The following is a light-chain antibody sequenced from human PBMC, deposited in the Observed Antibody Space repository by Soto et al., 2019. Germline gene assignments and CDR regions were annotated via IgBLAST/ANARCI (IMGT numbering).Light chain of an antibody. V-gene: IGKV3-15*01. CDR2: GAS. J-gene: IGKJ1*01. Sequence: EIVLTQSPGTLSLSPGERATLSCRASQSVSSSYLAWYQQKPGQAPRLLIYGASTRATGIPARFSGSGSGTEFTLTISSLQSEDFAVYYCQQYNIWPWTFGQGAKVDI. CDR3: QQYNIWPWT. CDR1: QSVSSSY.